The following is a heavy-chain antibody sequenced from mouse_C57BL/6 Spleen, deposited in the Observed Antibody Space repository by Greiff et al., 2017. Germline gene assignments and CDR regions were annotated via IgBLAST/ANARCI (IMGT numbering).Heavy chain of an antibody. CDR3: ARGGLGGYFDY. D-gene: IGHD1-1*02. Sequence: VQLQESGAELVKPGASVKISCKASGYAFSSYWMNWVKQRPGKGLEWIGQIYPGDGDTNYNGKFKGKATLTADKSSSTAYMQLSSLTSEDSAVYFCARGGLGGYFDYWGQGTTLTVSS. CDR2: IYPGDGDT. V-gene: IGHV1-80*01. J-gene: IGHJ2*01. CDR1: GYAFSSYW.